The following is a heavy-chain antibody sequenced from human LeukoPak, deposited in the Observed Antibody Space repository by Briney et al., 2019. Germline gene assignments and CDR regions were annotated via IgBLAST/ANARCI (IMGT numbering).Heavy chain of an antibody. D-gene: IGHD1-1*01. Sequence: GGSLRLSCAASGFTVSRDYMNWVRQAPGKGLEWVSVIYSGGSTTYADSVKGRFAISRDESETTVFLQMNSLKDEDTGIYYCARGSLEDLSDWGQGTLVTVSS. V-gene: IGHV3-66*01. CDR2: IYSGGST. CDR3: ARGSLEDLSD. J-gene: IGHJ4*02. CDR1: GFTVSRDY.